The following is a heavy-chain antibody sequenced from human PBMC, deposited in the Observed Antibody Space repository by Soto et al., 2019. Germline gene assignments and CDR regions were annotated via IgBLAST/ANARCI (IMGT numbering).Heavy chain of an antibody. V-gene: IGHV1-2*02. CDR2: INPKSGGT. CDR3: ARDPNRY. J-gene: IGHJ4*02. CDR1: GYTFTGYY. Sequence: GASVKVSCKASGYTFTGYYMHWVRQAPGQGLEWMGWINPKSGGTNLAQKFKGRVTMTRDTSISTAYMELNSLRSDDTAVYYCARDPNRYWGQGTLVTVSS.